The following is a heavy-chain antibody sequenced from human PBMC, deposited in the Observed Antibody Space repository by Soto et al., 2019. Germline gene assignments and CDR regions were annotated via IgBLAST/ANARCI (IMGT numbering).Heavy chain of an antibody. Sequence: GGSLRLSCAASGFNFNSYTINWVRQAPGKRLEWLSSISSSGYIFSTDSVRGRFTIPRDNAKNTLYLQMNSLRAEDTAVYYCARDGRPRGVVPAAIHYYYGMDVWGQGTTVTVSS. J-gene: IGHJ6*02. CDR1: GFNFNSYT. D-gene: IGHD2-2*02. CDR2: ISSSGYI. CDR3: ARDGRPRGVVPAAIHYYYGMDV. V-gene: IGHV3-21*04.